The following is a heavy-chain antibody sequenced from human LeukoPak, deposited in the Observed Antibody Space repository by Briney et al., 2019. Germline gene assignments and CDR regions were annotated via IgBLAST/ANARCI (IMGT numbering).Heavy chain of an antibody. V-gene: IGHV3-33*01. D-gene: IGHD5-12*01. CDR1: GFTFGDYA. CDR3: ARGIVALTYFDY. J-gene: IGHJ4*02. CDR2: IWYDGSNK. Sequence: GGSLRLSCTASGFTFGDYAMSWVRQAPGKGLEWVAVIWYDGSNKYYADSVKGRFTISRDNSKNTLYLQMNSLRAEDTAVYYCARGIVALTYFDYWGQGTLVTVSS.